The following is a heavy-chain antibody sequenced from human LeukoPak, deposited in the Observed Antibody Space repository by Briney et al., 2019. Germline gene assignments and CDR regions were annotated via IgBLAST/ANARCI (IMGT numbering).Heavy chain of an antibody. V-gene: IGHV3-48*02. CDR3: ARRLIGVNSWYFDL. D-gene: IGHD4-23*01. CDR2: ISTRSGTI. J-gene: IGHJ2*01. Sequence: PGGSLRLSCAASGFTFSNYSMNWVRQAPGKGLEWVSYISTRSGTIYYTDSVKGRFTISRDNAKNSLYLQMNSLRDEDTAVYYCARRLIGVNSWYFDLWGRGTLVTVSS. CDR1: GFTFSNYS.